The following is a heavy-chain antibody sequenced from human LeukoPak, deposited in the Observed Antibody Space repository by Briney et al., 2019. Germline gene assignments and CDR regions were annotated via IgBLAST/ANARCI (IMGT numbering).Heavy chain of an antibody. V-gene: IGHV3-30*18. CDR2: ISYDGSNK. Sequence: PGGPLTLLCAASGFTLRSYRMHWVRQAPGKGVEWVAVISYDGSNKYYADSVKGRFNISRDNSKNTLYPQMNSLRAEDTAVYYCANGIVATTLFDYWGQGTLVTVSS. D-gene: IGHD5-12*01. CDR1: GFTLRSYR. J-gene: IGHJ4*02. CDR3: ANGIVATTLFDY.